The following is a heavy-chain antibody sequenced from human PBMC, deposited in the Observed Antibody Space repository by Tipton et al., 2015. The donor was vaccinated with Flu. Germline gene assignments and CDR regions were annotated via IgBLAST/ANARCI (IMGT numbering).Heavy chain of an antibody. V-gene: IGHV3-9*01. CDR1: GFTFDDYA. CDR2: ISWNSGSI. J-gene: IGHJ6*02. CDR3: AKDIGYSYGYPYYGMDV. Sequence: SLRLSCAASGFTFDDYAMHWVRQAPGKGLEWVSGISWNSGSIGYADSVKGRFTISRDNAKNSLYLQMNSLRAEDTALYYCAKDIGYSYGYPYYGMDVWGQGTTVTVSS. D-gene: IGHD5-18*01.